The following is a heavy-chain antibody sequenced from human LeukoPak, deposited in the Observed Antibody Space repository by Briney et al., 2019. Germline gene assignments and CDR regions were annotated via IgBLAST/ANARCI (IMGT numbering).Heavy chain of an antibody. V-gene: IGHV3-33*01. J-gene: IGHJ4*02. D-gene: IGHD3-22*01. CDR1: GFTFSSYG. Sequence: GGSLRLSCAASGFTFSSYGMHWVRQAPGKGLERVAVIWYDGSNKYYADSVKGRFTISRDNSKNTLYLQMNSLRAEDTAVYYCARERGYYDSSGYYSFGLDYWGQGTLVTVSS. CDR2: IWYDGSNK. CDR3: ARERGYYDSSGYYSFGLDY.